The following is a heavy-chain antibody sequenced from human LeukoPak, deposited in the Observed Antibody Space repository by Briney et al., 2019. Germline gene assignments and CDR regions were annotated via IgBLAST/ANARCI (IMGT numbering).Heavy chain of an antibody. CDR2: IYHSGST. Sequence: PSETLSLTCTVSGGSISSYYWSWIRQPPGKGLEWIGYIYHSGSTYYNPSLKSRVTISVDTSKNQFSLKLSSVTAADTAVYYCARERGMVRGVIIGDWFDPWGQGTLVTVSS. D-gene: IGHD3-10*01. CDR3: ARERGMVRGVIIGDWFDP. CDR1: GGSISSYY. J-gene: IGHJ5*02. V-gene: IGHV4-59*12.